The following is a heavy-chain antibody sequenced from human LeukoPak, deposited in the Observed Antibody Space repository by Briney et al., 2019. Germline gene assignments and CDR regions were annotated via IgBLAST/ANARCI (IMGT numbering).Heavy chain of an antibody. Sequence: GGSLRLSCAASGFTFSSYAMSWVRQAPGKGVEWVSAISGSGGSTYYADSVQGRFTISRDNSKTTLYLQMNSLRAEDTAVYYCAKGNYYDSSGYYYFDYWGQGTLVTVSS. CDR1: GFTFSSYA. D-gene: IGHD3-22*01. V-gene: IGHV3-23*01. CDR3: AKGNYYDSSGYYYFDY. J-gene: IGHJ4*02. CDR2: ISGSGGST.